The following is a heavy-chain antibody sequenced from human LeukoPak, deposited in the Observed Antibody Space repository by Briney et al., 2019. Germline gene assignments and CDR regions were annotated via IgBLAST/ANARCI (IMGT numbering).Heavy chain of an antibody. CDR1: GFTFNTYW. Sequence: GGSLKLSCAASGFTFNTYWIHWVRQAPGKGLVWVSRLSPDGSSSVYADSVKGRFTVSRDNAKNTLYLQMNSLRADDTAVYYCTRSPSLGGSGWGFDYWGQGTLVTVSS. CDR2: LSPDGSSS. J-gene: IGHJ4*02. D-gene: IGHD2-15*01. V-gene: IGHV3-74*01. CDR3: TRSPSLGGSGWGFDY.